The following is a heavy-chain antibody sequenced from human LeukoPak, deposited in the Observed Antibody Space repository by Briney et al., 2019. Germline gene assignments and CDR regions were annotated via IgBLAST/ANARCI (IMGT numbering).Heavy chain of an antibody. CDR2: IYHSGST. J-gene: IGHJ6*02. CDR3: ARTYSYGELYYYYYGMDV. D-gene: IGHD5-18*01. V-gene: IGHV4-59*12. CDR1: GGSISSYY. Sequence: SETLSLTCTVSGGSISSYYWSWIRQPPGKGLEWIGYIYHSGSTNYNPSLKSRVTISVDTSKNQFSLKLSSVTAADTAVYYCARTYSYGELYYYYYGMDVLGQGTTVTVSS.